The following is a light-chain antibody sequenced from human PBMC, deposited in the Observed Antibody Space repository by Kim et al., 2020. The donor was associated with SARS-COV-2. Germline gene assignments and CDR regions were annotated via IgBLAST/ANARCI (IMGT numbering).Light chain of an antibody. J-gene: IGKJ5*01. Sequence: EIVLTQSPGTLSLSPGERATLSCRASQSVRSTYVAWYQQKPGQTPRPLIYGASNRATGIPDRFSGSGSGTDFTLTISRLEPEDFAVYYCQQHGGSPRITFGQGTRLEIK. CDR3: QQHGGSPRIT. CDR2: GAS. V-gene: IGKV3-20*01. CDR1: QSVRSTY.